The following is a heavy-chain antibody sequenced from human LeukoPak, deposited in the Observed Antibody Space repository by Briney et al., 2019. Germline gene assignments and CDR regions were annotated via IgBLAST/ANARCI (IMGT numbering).Heavy chain of an antibody. J-gene: IGHJ4*02. CDR2: IFFTGNT. CDR3: ARGDYTVLAGSPFDL. Sequence: SETPSLTCSVSGDAITSGDDYWNWIRQSPGKGLQWIGYIFFTGNTYYNPPLGSRFTISLDAPKNQFSLRLNSVTAADTAVYYCARGDYTVLAGSPFDLWGRGTLVTVSS. D-gene: IGHD6-19*01. V-gene: IGHV4-30-4*01. CDR1: GDAITSGDDY.